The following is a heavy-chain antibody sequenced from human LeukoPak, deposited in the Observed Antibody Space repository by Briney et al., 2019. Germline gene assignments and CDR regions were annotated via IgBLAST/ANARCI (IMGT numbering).Heavy chain of an antibody. CDR3: ARGRNYGSGNYVFDY. Sequence: GGSLRLSCAASGFSFDDYDMAWLRQAPGKGLEWVSDIDWKGRPTSYADSVKGRFTISRDNSKNTVDLQMDSLRADDTAVYYCARGRNYGSGNYVFDYWGQGTLVTVSS. D-gene: IGHD3-10*01. CDR2: IDWKGRPT. CDR1: GFSFDDYD. V-gene: IGHV3-20*04. J-gene: IGHJ4*02.